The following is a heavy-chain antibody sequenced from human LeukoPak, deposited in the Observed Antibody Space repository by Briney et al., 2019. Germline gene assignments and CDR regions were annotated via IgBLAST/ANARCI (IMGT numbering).Heavy chain of an antibody. CDR2: TSYDGSNK. V-gene: IGHV3-30-3*01. Sequence: PGGSLRLSCAAFGFTFSSYAMHWVRQAPGKGLEWVQVTSYDGSNKYYADSVKGRFTISRDNSKNTLYLQMNSLRAEDTAVHYCARDAGKDYYNYYGMDVWGQGTTVTVSS. J-gene: IGHJ6*02. CDR1: GFTFSSYA. CDR3: ARDAGKDYYNYYGMDV. D-gene: IGHD3-10*01.